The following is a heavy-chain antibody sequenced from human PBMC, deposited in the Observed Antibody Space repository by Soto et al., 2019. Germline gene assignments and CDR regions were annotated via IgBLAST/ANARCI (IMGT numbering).Heavy chain of an antibody. CDR3: ANVNGYQLLP. CDR1: GFTFSSYT. Sequence: GGSLRLSCAASGFTFSSYTMSWVRQAPGKGLEWVSGIIGSGGGTYYADSVKGRFTISRDNSKNTLYLQMNSLRVEDTAVYYCANVNGYQLLPWGQGTLVTVSS. V-gene: IGHV3-23*01. J-gene: IGHJ5*02. CDR2: IIGSGGGT. D-gene: IGHD2-2*01.